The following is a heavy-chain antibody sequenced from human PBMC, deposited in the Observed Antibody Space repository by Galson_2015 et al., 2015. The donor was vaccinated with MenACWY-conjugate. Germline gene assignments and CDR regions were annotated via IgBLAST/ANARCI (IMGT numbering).Heavy chain of an antibody. J-gene: IGHJ6*03. Sequence: LRLSCAASGFTFTGYEFNWIRQSPGKGLEWIGSIDRSGSTYYNPSLKSRVTISLDTSTSQFSLKLSSVTAADTAVYYCAREMRSLFGLPEYYMDVWGKGTTVTVSS. CDR1: GFTFTGYE. CDR3: AREMRSLFGLPEYYMDV. D-gene: IGHD3-3*01. V-gene: IGHV4-38-2*02. CDR2: IDRSGST.